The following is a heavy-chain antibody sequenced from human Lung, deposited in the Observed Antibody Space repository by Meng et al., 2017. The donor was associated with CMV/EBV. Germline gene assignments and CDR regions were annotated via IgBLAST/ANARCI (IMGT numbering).Heavy chain of an antibody. CDR3: VRDWKYS. Sequence: GGSLRLSCAASGFTFNSYAMNWVRQAPGKGLEWVSYISETSSYIYYADSVKGRFTISRDNANKSLYLQMNSLRAEDTALYYCVRDWKYSWGQGTLVIVSS. CDR1: GFTFNSYA. J-gene: IGHJ4*02. D-gene: IGHD1-1*01. CDR2: ISETSSYI. V-gene: IGHV3-21*01.